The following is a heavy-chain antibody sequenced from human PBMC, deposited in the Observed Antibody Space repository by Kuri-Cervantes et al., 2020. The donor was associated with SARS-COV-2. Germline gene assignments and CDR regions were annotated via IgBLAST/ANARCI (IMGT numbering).Heavy chain of an antibody. V-gene: IGHV1-2*02. Sequence: ASVKVSCKASGYTFTGYYMHWVRQAPGQGLEWMGWINPNSGGTNYAQKFQERVTITRDMSTSTAYMELSSLRSEDTAVYYCAAGGRYFDWLTLFYWGQGTLVTVSS. D-gene: IGHD3-9*01. CDR2: INPNSGGT. CDR1: GYTFTGYY. CDR3: AAGGRYFDWLTLFY. J-gene: IGHJ4*02.